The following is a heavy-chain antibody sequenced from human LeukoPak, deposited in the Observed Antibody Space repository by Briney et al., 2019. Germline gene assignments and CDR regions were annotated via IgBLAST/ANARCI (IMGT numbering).Heavy chain of an antibody. CDR3: ARSTRYYYDSSGYYFDY. Sequence: SETLSLTCTVSGGSIGSGGYYWSWIRQHPGKGLEWIGYIYYSGSTYYNPSLKSRVTISVDTSKNQFSLKLSSVTAADTAVYYCARSTRYYYDSSGYYFDYWGQGTLVTVSS. CDR1: GGSIGSGGYY. J-gene: IGHJ4*02. V-gene: IGHV4-31*03. CDR2: IYYSGST. D-gene: IGHD3-22*01.